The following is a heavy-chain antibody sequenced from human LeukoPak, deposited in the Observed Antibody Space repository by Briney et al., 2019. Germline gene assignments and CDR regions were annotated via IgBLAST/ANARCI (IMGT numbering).Heavy chain of an antibody. CDR2: ITGSTGST. CDR1: GFTFSSYA. D-gene: IGHD1-26*01. V-gene: IGHV3-23*01. CDR3: AKRYSGSSGLYNFDY. Sequence: SGGSLRLSCAASGFTFSSYAMTWVRQPPGKGLEGVSSITGSTGSTYYADSVKGRFTISRDNSKNTLYLQMNSLRAEDTAVYYCAKRYSGSSGLYNFDYWGQGTLVTVSS. J-gene: IGHJ4*02.